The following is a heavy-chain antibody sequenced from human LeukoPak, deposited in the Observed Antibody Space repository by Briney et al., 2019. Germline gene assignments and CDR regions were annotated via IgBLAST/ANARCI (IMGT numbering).Heavy chain of an antibody. D-gene: IGHD3-10*01. CDR3: ARYLDV. CDR1: GYNFSSYA. V-gene: IGHV1-3*01. J-gene: IGHJ6*02. CDR2: INGGSGRT. Sequence: ASVNVSCKAVGYNFSSYAMNWMRQAPGQRLEWMGWINGGSGRTKYSQNFQGRVTITRDTSASTAYMELSSLRSEDTAVYYCARYLDVWGQGTTVTVSS.